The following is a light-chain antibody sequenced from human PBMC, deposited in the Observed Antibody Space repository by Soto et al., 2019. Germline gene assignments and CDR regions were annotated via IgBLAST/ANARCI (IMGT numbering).Light chain of an antibody. J-gene: IGLJ1*01. CDR2: EVT. V-gene: IGLV2-8*01. CDR3: GSYAGSNNFV. CDR1: SSDVGGYNY. Sequence: QSVLTQPPSASGSPGQSVTISCTGTSSDVGGYNYVSWYQQHPGKAPKLMIYEVTKRPSGVPDRFSGSKSGNTASLTVSGLEAEDDDDYYCGSYAGSNNFVFGTGTKLTVL.